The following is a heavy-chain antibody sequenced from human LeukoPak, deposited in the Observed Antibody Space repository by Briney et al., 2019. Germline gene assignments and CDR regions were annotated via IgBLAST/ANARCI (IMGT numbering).Heavy chain of an antibody. CDR2: ISGSGGST. Sequence: GVSLRLSSAASRFTFSSYAMSWLRQAPGKGLEWVSAISGSGGSTYSADSVKGRFTISRDNSKNTLYLQMNSLRAEDTAVYYCAKLARYGDSDYWGQGTLVTVSS. J-gene: IGHJ4*02. D-gene: IGHD4-17*01. CDR1: RFTFSSYA. V-gene: IGHV3-23*01. CDR3: AKLARYGDSDY.